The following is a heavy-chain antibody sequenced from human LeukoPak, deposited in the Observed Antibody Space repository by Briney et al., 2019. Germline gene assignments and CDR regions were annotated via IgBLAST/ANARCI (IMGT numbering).Heavy chain of an antibody. CDR2: ISYDGSNK. CDR1: GFTFSDYY. V-gene: IGHV3-30*18. J-gene: IGHJ4*02. D-gene: IGHD6-19*01. Sequence: GGSLRLSCAASGFTFSDYYMSWIRQAPGKGLEWVAVISYDGSNKYYADSVKGRFTISRDNSKNTLYLQMNSLRAEDTAVYYCAKVLGGSFLLGIAVAGPFDYWGQGTLVTVSS. CDR3: AKVLGGSFLLGIAVAGPFDY.